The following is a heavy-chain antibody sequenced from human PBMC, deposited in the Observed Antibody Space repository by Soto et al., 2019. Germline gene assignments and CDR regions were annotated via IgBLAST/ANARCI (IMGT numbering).Heavy chain of an antibody. CDR2: ISAYNGKT. J-gene: IGHJ3*02. CDR3: ARLIIAQDAFDI. D-gene: IGHD3-10*01. V-gene: IGHV1-18*01. CDR1: GYTFTSYG. Sequence: QVQLEQSGAEVKKPGASVKVSCKASGYTFTSYGISWVRQAPGQGLEWMGWISAYNGKTNYAQKLQGRVTMTTDTTNSTAYMEMSSLRSDDTAMFDCARLIIAQDAFDIWGQGTMVTVSS.